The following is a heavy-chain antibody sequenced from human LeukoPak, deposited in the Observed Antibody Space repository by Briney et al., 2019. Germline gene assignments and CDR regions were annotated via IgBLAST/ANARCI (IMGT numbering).Heavy chain of an antibody. Sequence: PSETLSLTCAVYSGSFSGGYWGWIRQPPGKGLEWIGEIDHSGIANYNPSLKSRVATSLDTPQNQVSLKLTSVTAADTAVYYCVRGPCTTGVCYQYWGQGTLVTVSS. CDR1: SGSFSGGY. CDR2: IDHSGIA. J-gene: IGHJ4*02. D-gene: IGHD2-8*01. CDR3: VRGPCTTGVCYQY. V-gene: IGHV4-34*01.